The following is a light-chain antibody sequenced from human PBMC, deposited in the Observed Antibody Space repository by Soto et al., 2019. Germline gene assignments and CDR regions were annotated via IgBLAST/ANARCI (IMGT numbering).Light chain of an antibody. Sequence: DIQMTQSPPSLSASVGDGVTMTFGASQSINRNLNWYRQKPGKAPDLLISTASRLQTAVPSRFSGSGSGTDFTLTISGLQPEDVATYYCQKYNSAVDTFGGGTKVDIK. J-gene: IGKJ4*01. V-gene: IGKV1-39*01. CDR2: TAS. CDR3: QKYNSAVDT. CDR1: QSINRN.